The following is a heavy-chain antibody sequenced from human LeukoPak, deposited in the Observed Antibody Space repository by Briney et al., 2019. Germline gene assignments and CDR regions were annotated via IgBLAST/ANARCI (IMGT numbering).Heavy chain of an antibody. Sequence: GGSLRLSCAASGFTFSSYWMTRVRQAPGKGLEWVANIRGDGSERFYVGYLKGRFTISRDNAKNSLYLQMNSLRVDDTAVYYCVREGPPQGRPWSGWYPFDFWGQGILVTVSS. D-gene: IGHD3-3*01. V-gene: IGHV3-7*01. J-gene: IGHJ4*02. CDR3: VREGPPQGRPWSGWYPFDF. CDR1: GFTFSSYW. CDR2: IRGDGSER.